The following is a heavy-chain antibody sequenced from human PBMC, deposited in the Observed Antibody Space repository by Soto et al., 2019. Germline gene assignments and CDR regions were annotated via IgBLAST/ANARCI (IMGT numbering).Heavy chain of an antibody. J-gene: IGHJ4*02. V-gene: IGHV1-18*01. CDR2: ISAYNGNT. CDR3: ARDFTRAPRFDSTGLDY. D-gene: IGHD3-9*01. Sequence: ASVKVSCKASGYTFAEYGVSWVRQAPGQGLEWMGWISAYNGNTNYAQNVRGRVTMTTDTSTSIAYMELRSLRSDDTAVYYCARDFTRAPRFDSTGLDYWGPGTLVT. CDR1: GYTFAEYG.